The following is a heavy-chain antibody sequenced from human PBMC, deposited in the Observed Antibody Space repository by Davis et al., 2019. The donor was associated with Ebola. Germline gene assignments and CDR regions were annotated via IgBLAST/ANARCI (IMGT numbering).Heavy chain of an antibody. CDR3: ARSSSGWYTFDY. Sequence: GESLKISCAASGFTFSSYSMNWVRQAPGKGLEWVSSISSSSSYIYYADSVKGRFTISRDNAKNTLYLQMNSLRAEDTAVYYCARSSSGWYTFDYWGQGTLVTVSS. V-gene: IGHV3-21*01. J-gene: IGHJ4*02. CDR1: GFTFSSYS. CDR2: ISSSSSYI. D-gene: IGHD6-19*01.